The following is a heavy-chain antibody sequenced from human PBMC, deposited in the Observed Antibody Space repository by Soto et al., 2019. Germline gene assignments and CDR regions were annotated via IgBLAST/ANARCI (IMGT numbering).Heavy chain of an antibody. CDR2: MNPNSGNT. CDR3: ATKADIDSSGYYFSYAFDI. V-gene: IGHV1-8*02. D-gene: IGHD3-22*01. CDR1: GYTFTGYY. Sequence: ASVKVSCKASGYTFTGYYMHWVRQATGQGLEWMGWMNPNSGNTGYAQKFQGRVTMTRNTSISTAYMELSSLRSEDTAVYYCATKADIDSSGYYFSYAFDIWGQGTMVTVSS. J-gene: IGHJ3*02.